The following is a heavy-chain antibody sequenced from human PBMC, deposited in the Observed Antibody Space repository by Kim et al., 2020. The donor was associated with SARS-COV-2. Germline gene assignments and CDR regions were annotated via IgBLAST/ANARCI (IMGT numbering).Heavy chain of an antibody. Sequence: YAQKLQGRVTMTTDTSTSTAYMELRRLRSDDTAVYYCARDGIADPGWFDPWGQGTLVTVSS. D-gene: IGHD6-13*01. V-gene: IGHV1-18*01. CDR3: ARDGIADPGWFDP. J-gene: IGHJ5*02.